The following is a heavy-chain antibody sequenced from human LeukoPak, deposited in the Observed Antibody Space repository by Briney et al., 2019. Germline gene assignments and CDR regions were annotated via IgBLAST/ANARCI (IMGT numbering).Heavy chain of an antibody. CDR3: ASSYCSSTSCSHDAFDI. V-gene: IGHV3-66*02. CDR2: IYSGGST. D-gene: IGHD2-2*01. J-gene: IGHJ3*02. Sequence: GGSLRLSCAASGFTVSSNYMSWVRQAPGKGLEWVSVIYSGGSTYYADSVKGRFTISRDNSKNTLYLQMNSLRAEDTAVYYCASSYCSSTSCSHDAFDIWGQGTMVTVSS. CDR1: GFTVSSNY.